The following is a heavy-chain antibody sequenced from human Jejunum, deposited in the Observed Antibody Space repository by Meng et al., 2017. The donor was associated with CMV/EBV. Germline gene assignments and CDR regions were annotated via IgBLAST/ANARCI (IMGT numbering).Heavy chain of an antibody. CDR3: AKGVTSGSTYRAFDI. D-gene: IGHD3-22*01. V-gene: IGHV3-NL1*01. CDR1: GFTFSSYW. J-gene: IGHJ3*02. CDR2: IYYGGGAT. Sequence: GFTFSSYWMHWVRQAPGKGLEWVSSIYYGGGATHYPDSVKGRFTISRDTSENTLYLQMSSLRVDDTALYYCAKGVTSGSTYRAFDILGQGTKVTVSS.